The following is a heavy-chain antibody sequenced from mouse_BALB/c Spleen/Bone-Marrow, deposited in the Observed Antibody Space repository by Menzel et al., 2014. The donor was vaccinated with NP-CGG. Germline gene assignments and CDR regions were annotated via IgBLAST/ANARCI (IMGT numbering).Heavy chain of an antibody. V-gene: IGHV4-1*02. D-gene: IGHD2-3*01. Sequence: DVMLVESGGGLVQPGGSLKLSCAASGFDFSRYWMSWVRQAPGKGLQWIGEINPESNTINYTPSLKDKFIIFRDNAKNTLYLQMSKVRSEDTALYCCARLGYYGWFAYWGQGTLVTVSA. J-gene: IGHJ3*01. CDR1: GFDFSRYW. CDR2: INPESNTI. CDR3: ARLGYYGWFAY.